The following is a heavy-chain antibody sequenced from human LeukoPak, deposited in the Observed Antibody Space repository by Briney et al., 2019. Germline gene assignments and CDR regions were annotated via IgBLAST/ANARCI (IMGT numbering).Heavy chain of an antibody. CDR1: GGHIDSVY. V-gene: IGHV4-4*08. CDR2: IDNSGST. D-gene: IGHD6-19*01. Sequence: SETLSLTCSVSGGHIDSVYWNWIRQPPGKGLEWIGYIDNSGSTKYNPSLQSRITMSRDTSKKQFALKLTSVTAADTAMYYCASGAGWLIDYWGQGTLVSVSS. CDR3: ASGAGWLIDY. J-gene: IGHJ4*02.